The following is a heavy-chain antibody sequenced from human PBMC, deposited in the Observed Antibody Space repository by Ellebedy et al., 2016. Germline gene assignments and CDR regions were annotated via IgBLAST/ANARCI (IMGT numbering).Heavy chain of an antibody. D-gene: IGHD5-12*01. Sequence: ASVKVSCKASGYTFTGYYMHWVRQAPGQGLEWMGWINAGNGNTKYSQKFQGRVTITRDTSASTAYMELSSLRSEDTAVYYCASSTWLRRNGGDYYYGMDAWGQGTTVTVSS. J-gene: IGHJ6*02. V-gene: IGHV1-3*01. CDR1: GYTFTGYY. CDR3: ASSTWLRRNGGDYYYGMDA. CDR2: INAGNGNT.